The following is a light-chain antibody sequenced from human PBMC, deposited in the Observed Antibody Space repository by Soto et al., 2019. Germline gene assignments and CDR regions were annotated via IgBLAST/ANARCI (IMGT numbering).Light chain of an antibody. J-gene: IGKJ2*01. CDR1: QSVNTW. CDR2: DAS. Sequence: IPMAQSPSILSASIGDRVAITCRTSQSVNTWLAWYQQKPGKAPKLLVYDASTLAGGVPSRFSGSGSGIEFTLTISSLQPDDFATYYCQQYNSFSPYTFGQGTKLEIK. V-gene: IGKV1-5*01. CDR3: QQYNSFSPYT.